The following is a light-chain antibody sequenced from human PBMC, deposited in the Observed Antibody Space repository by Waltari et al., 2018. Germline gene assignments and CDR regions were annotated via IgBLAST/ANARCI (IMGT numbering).Light chain of an antibody. CDR1: QSLLHSDGKTY. Sequence: DIVMTQTPLSLSVTPGQPASISCKSSQSLLHSDGKTYLYWYLQKPGQSPQLLIYEVSIRFSGVPDRFIGSGSGTDFTLKISRVEAEDVGVYYCMQGIHPVTFGQGTKLEIK. J-gene: IGKJ2*01. CDR2: EVS. CDR3: MQGIHPVT. V-gene: IGKV2-29*02.